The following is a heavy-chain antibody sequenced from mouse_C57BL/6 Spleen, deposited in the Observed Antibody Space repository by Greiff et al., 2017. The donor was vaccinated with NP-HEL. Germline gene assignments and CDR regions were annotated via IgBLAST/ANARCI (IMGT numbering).Heavy chain of an antibody. D-gene: IGHD2-5*01. V-gene: IGHV2-2*01. CDR2: IWSGGST. CDR1: GFSFTSYG. J-gene: IGHJ1*03. CDR3: ARSIVTGYFDV. Sequence: VQLVESGPGLVQPSQSLSITCTVSGFSFTSYGVHWVRQSPGKGLEWLGVIWSGGSTDYNAAFISRLSISKDNSKSQVFFKMNSLQADDASIYYCARSIVTGYFDVWGTGTTVTVSS.